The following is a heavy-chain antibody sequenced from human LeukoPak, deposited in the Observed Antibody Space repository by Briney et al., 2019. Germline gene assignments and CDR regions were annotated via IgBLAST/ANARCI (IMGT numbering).Heavy chain of an antibody. CDR2: IYTSGGT. J-gene: IGHJ5*02. V-gene: IGHV3-53*01. CDR1: GLTVSGNY. CDR3: AASGSHYWFDP. D-gene: IGHD3-10*01. Sequence: PGGSLRLSCAASGLTVSGNYMSWGRQAPGKGLEWVSVIYTSGGTSYADSVKDRFTISRNNSKSTLYLQMNTLRAEDTAVYFCAASGSHYWFDPWGQGTLVTVSS.